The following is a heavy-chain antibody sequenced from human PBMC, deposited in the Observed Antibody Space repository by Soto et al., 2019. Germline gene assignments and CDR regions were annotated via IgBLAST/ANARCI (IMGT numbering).Heavy chain of an antibody. J-gene: IGHJ3*02. D-gene: IGHD2-2*01. CDR3: ESSRLVVPAAIAFDI. CDR1: GFTFSSYW. Sequence: GGSLRLSCAASGFTFSSYWMSWVRQAPGKGLEWVANIKQDGSEKYYVDSVKGRFTISRDNAKNSLYLQMNSLRAEDTAVYYCESSRLVVPAAIAFDIWGQATMVTV. V-gene: IGHV3-7*01. CDR2: IKQDGSEK.